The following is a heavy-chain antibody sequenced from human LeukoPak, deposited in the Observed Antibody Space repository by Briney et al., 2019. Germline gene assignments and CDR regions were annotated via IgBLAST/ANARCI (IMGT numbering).Heavy chain of an antibody. CDR3: ATTGGYRNYYYYYIDV. CDR1: GVSISNTVYY. Sequence: SETLSLTCTVSGVSISNTVYYWGWIRQAPGKGLEWIGTSFDGGNSYYNPSLKSRVTMSVDGSKNQFSLTLASVTAADTAVYYCATTGGYRNYYYYYIDVWGKGTTVTVSS. D-gene: IGHD2-8*02. V-gene: IGHV4-39*01. CDR2: SFDGGNS. J-gene: IGHJ6*03.